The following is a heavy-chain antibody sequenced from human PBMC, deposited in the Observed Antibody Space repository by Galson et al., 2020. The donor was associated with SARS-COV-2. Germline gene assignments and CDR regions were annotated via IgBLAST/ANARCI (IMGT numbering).Heavy chain of an antibody. CDR1: GFTFSSYA. CDR2: ISYDGSNK. CDR3: ARDDIVVVPSYDY. Sequence: GGSLRLSCAASGFTFSSYAMHWVRQAPGKGLEWVAVISYDGSNKYYADSVKGRFTISRDNSKNTLYLQMNSLRAEDTAVYYCARDDIVVVPSYDYWGQGTLVTVSS. D-gene: IGHD2-2*01. J-gene: IGHJ4*02. V-gene: IGHV3-30*04.